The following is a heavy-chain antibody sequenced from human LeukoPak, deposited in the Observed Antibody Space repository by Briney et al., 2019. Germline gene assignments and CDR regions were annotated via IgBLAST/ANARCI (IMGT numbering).Heavy chain of an antibody. Sequence: GGSLRLSCAASGSTFDDYTMHWVRQAPGKGLEWVSLISWDGGSTYYADSVKGRFTISRDNSKNSLYLQMNSLRTEDTALYYCAKTSSPSTGAARRFYFDYWGQGTLVTVSS. D-gene: IGHD6-6*01. V-gene: IGHV3-43*01. CDR3: AKTSSPSTGAARRFYFDY. CDR2: ISWDGGST. CDR1: GSTFDDYT. J-gene: IGHJ4*02.